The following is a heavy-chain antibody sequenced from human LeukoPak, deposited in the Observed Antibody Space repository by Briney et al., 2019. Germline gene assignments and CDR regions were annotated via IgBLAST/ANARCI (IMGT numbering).Heavy chain of an antibody. D-gene: IGHD2-21*01. CDR2: ISGSGSIT. J-gene: IGHJ4*02. CDR1: GFTFSSYG. CDR3: AKDRFLGGDVDY. Sequence: PGGSLRLSCAASGFTFSSYGMSWVRQAPGKGLEWVSAISGSGSITYYADSVKGRFTISRDNSKNTLYVQMNSLRAEDTAVYYCAKDRFLGGDVDYWGQGTLVTVSS. V-gene: IGHV3-23*01.